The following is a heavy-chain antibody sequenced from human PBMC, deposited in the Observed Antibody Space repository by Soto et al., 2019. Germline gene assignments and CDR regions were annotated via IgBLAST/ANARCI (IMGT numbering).Heavy chain of an antibody. CDR2: ISSDGGT. Sequence: GGSLTLSCAASAVTVRSNYMSWVRQAPGKGLEWVSAISSDGGTYYTDSVKGRFTISRDNFKNTLYLQMNSLTAEDTAVYYCARDVIAVAGSADYWGQGTLVTVSS. CDR3: ARDVIAVAGSADY. CDR1: AVTVRSNY. D-gene: IGHD6-19*01. V-gene: IGHV3-53*01. J-gene: IGHJ4*02.